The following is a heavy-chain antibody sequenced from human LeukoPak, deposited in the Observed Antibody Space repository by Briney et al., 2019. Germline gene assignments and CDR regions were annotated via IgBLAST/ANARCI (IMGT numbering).Heavy chain of an antibody. CDR1: GYRFTTDY. CDR3: ARGWYCSSTSCPRWYAFDI. V-gene: IGHV5-51*01. Sequence: HGESLKISCKASGYRFTTDYIGWVRQMPGKGLEWMGIIYPDDSETNYSPSFQGQVSMSVDKSISTAYLQWSSLKASDTAMYYCARGWYCSSTSCPRWYAFDIWGQGTMVTVSS. J-gene: IGHJ3*02. CDR2: IYPDDSET. D-gene: IGHD2-2*01.